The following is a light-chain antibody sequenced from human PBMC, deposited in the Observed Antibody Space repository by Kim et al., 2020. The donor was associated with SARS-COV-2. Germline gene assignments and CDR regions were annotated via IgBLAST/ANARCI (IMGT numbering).Light chain of an antibody. Sequence: SPGERATLSCRASQTINNKLVWYQQKPGQAPRLLIYDATTRATGVPARFMGSGSETDFTLTISGLQSEDFAVYYCQQSHDWPPLTFGQGTKVDIK. V-gene: IGKV3-15*01. CDR2: DAT. J-gene: IGKJ1*01. CDR3: QQSHDWPPLT. CDR1: QTINNK.